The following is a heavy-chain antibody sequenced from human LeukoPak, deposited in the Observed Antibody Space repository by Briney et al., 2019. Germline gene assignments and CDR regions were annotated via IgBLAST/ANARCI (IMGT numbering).Heavy chain of an antibody. Sequence: SETLSLTCTVSGGSISSYYWSWIRQPPGKGLEWIGYIYYSGSTNYNPSLKSRVTISVDTSKNQFSLKLSSVTAADTAVYYCARGVGITMVRGVIIITPDAYYFNYWGQGTLVTVSS. CDR2: IYYSGST. CDR1: GGSISSYY. V-gene: IGHV4-59*01. CDR3: ARGVGITMVRGVIIITPDAYYFNY. D-gene: IGHD3-10*01. J-gene: IGHJ4*02.